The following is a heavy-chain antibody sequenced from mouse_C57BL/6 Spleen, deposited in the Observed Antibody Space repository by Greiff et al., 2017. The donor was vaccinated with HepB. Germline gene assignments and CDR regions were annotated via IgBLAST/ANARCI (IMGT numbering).Heavy chain of an antibody. CDR2: IRSKSSYYAT. CDR3: VIHEYDRGYYAMDY. V-gene: IGHV10-3*01. CDR1: GFTFNTYA. Sequence: EVMLVESGGGLVQPKGSLKLSCAASGFTFNTYAMHWVRQAPGKGLEWVARIRSKSSYYATYYAYSVTDRFTISTDDSQSMLYLQRNNLKTEDTAMYYGVIHEYDRGYYAMDYWGQGTSVTVSS. J-gene: IGHJ4*01. D-gene: IGHD2-4*01.